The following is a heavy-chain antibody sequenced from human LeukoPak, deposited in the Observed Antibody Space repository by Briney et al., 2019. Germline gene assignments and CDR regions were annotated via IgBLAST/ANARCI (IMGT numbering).Heavy chain of an antibody. CDR1: GSSISSNY. V-gene: IGHV4-59*08. CDR2: IHHSGST. J-gene: IGHJ2*01. D-gene: IGHD6-13*01. CDR3: ARHGDHSSPPDWYFDL. Sequence: PSETLSLTCIVSGSSISSNYWSWIRQPPGKVLEWIGYIHHSGSTNNNPSLKSRVTISVDTSKNQFSLKLSSVTAADTAVYYCARHGDHSSPPDWYFDLWGRGTLVTVSS.